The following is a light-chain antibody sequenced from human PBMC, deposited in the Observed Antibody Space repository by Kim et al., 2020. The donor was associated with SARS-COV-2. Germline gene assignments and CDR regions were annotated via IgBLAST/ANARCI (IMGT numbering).Light chain of an antibody. CDR2: AAS. Sequence: IQLTQSPSSLSASEGDTVTITCRANQGISSDLAWYQQKPGKAPKLLIYAASTLQSGVPSRFSGNGSGTDFTLTINSLQPGDFTTYSYAQPNTFGQGTELE. CDR3: AQPNT. CDR1: QGISSD. V-gene: IGKV1-9*01. J-gene: IGKJ2*01.